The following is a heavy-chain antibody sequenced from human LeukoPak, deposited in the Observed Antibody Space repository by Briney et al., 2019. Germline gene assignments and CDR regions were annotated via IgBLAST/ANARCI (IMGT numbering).Heavy chain of an antibody. J-gene: IGHJ4*02. D-gene: IGHD3-22*01. V-gene: IGHV5-51*01. CDR2: IYPGDSDT. CDR1: GYSFAGYW. Sequence: GESLKISCKGSGYSFAGYWIGWVRQMPGKGLEWMGIIYPGDSDTRYSPSFRGQVTISADQSISTAYLQWSSLKASDTAIYYCATTLDSSGYYYFDYWGQGALVTVSS. CDR3: ATTLDSSGYYYFDY.